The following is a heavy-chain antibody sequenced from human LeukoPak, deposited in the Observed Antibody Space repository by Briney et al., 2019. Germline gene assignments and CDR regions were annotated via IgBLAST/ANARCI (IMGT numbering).Heavy chain of an antibody. J-gene: IGHJ4*02. CDR2: ISGSGGNT. CDR1: GFTFSNYA. CDR3: AKHLYTYAWYGED. V-gene: IGHV3-23*01. Sequence: PGGSLRLSCAASGFTFSNYAMSWVRQAPGKGLEWVSAISGSGGNTYSADSVKGRFTISRDNSKNTLYLQMNGLRAEDTAVYHCAKHLYTYAWYGEDWGQGTLVTVSS. D-gene: IGHD4-17*01.